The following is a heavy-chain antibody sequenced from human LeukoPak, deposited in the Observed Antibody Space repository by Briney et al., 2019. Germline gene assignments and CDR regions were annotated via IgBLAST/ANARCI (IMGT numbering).Heavy chain of an antibody. CDR1: GFTFSSYA. J-gene: IGHJ4*02. D-gene: IGHD3-22*01. Sequence: AGGSLRLSCAASGFTFSSYAMTWVRQAPGKGRVGVSGISGSGGTTYYADYVKGRFTISRDNSKNTLYLKMNSQRAEDTAVYYSASPYPYYYDSSGYPLRTLDFWGQGTLVTVSS. CDR2: ISGSGGTT. V-gene: IGHV3-23*01. CDR3: ASPYPYYYDSSGYPLRTLDF.